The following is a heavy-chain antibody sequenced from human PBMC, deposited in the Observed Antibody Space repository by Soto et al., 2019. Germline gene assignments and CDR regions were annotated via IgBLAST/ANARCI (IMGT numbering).Heavy chain of an antibody. D-gene: IGHD1-26*01. Sequence: QVQLVESGGGVVQPGRSLRLSCAASGFIFRNFGMHWVRRAPGKGLEWVATISGDGNDKYYPDSMKGRFTISRDNFNNTLYLQLNSLRPEDTAVYHCVPGASTAQQPLDSWGQGVLVTVSS. CDR2: ISGDGNDK. V-gene: IGHV3-30*03. J-gene: IGHJ4*02. CDR1: GFIFRNFG. CDR3: VPGASTAQQPLDS.